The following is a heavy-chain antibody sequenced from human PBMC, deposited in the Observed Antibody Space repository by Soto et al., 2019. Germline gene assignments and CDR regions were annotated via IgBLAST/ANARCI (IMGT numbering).Heavy chain of an antibody. Sequence: ASVKVSCKASGYTFTSYGISWVRQAPGQGLEWMGWISAYNGNTNYAQKLQGRVTMTTDTSTSTAYMELRSLRSDDTAVYYCARDQFTSTYYYGSGATNYYYYGMDVWGQGTTVTVSS. CDR3: ARDQFTSTYYYGSGATNYYYYGMDV. CDR2: ISAYNGNT. V-gene: IGHV1-18*01. CDR1: GYTFTSYG. J-gene: IGHJ6*02. D-gene: IGHD3-10*01.